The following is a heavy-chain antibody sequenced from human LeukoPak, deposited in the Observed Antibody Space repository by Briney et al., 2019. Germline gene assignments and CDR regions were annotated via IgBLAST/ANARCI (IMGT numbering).Heavy chain of an antibody. V-gene: IGHV1-69*05. CDR1: GGTFSSYA. Sequence: ASVKVSCKASGGTFSSYAISWVRQAPGQGLEWMGGIIPIFGTANYAQKLQGRVTMTTDTSTSTAYMELRSLRSDDTAVYYCARDDYYDSSGYYYWGQGTLVTVSS. J-gene: IGHJ4*02. CDR3: ARDDYYDSSGYYY. CDR2: IIPIFGTA. D-gene: IGHD3-22*01.